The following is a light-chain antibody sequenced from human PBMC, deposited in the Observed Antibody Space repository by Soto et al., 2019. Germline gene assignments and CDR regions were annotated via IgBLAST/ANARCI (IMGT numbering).Light chain of an antibody. CDR3: QQYGSSPLT. CDR2: GAS. Sequence: EIVLTQSPGTLSLSPGERATLSCRAIQSVSSSYLAWYQQKPGQAPRLLIYGASSRATGIPDRFSGSGSGTAVTLTINRLEPEDCAVYYCQQYGSSPLTFGGGKKVEIK. V-gene: IGKV3-20*01. J-gene: IGKJ4*01. CDR1: QSVSSSY.